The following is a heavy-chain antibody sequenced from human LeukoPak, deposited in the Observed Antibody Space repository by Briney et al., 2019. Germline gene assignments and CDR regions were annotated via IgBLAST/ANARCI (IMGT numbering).Heavy chain of an antibody. V-gene: IGHV4-30-4*01. J-gene: IGHJ5*02. CDR2: IYYSGST. Sequence: SETLSLTCTVSGGSISSGDYYWSWIRQPPGKGLEWIGYIYYSGSTYYNPSLKSRVTISVDTSKNQFSLKLCSVTAADTAVYYCARVRYSLNWFDPWGQGTPVTVSS. D-gene: IGHD6-13*01. CDR3: ARVRYSLNWFDP. CDR1: GGSISSGDYY.